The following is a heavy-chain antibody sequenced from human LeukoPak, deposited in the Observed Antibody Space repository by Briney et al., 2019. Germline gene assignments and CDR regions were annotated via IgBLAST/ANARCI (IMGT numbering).Heavy chain of an antibody. V-gene: IGHV3-30*04. J-gene: IGHJ4*02. CDR1: GFTFSSYA. CDR2: ISYDGSNK. Sequence: RSGRSLRLSCAASGFTFSSYAMHWVRQAPGKGPEWVAVISYDGSNKYYADSVKGRFTISRDNSKNTLYLQMNSLRAEDTAVYYCATNYYDSSGYYYVPYYWGQGTLVTVSS. D-gene: IGHD3-22*01. CDR3: ATNYYDSSGYYYVPYY.